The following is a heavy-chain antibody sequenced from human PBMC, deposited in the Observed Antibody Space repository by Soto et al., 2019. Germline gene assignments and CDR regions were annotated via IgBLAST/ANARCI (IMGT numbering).Heavy chain of an antibody. J-gene: IGHJ4*02. D-gene: IGHD6-19*01. V-gene: IGHV4-34*01. Sequence: QVQLQQWGAGLLKPSETLTLTCAVYGGSFSGYYWSWIRQPPGKGLEWIGEINHSGSTNYNPSLKSRVTISVDTSKNQFSLKLSSVTAADTAVYYCARALGAVAGAFDYWGQGTLVTVSS. CDR3: ARALGAVAGAFDY. CDR2: INHSGST. CDR1: GGSFSGYY.